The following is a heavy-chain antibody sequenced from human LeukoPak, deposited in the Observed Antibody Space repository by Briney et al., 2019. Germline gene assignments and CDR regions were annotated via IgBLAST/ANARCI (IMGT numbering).Heavy chain of an antibody. CDR1: GFTVSTKY. CDR2: IYSGGNT. Sequence: PGGSLRLSCAASGFTVSTKYMSWVRQAPGKGLEWVSVIYSGGNTYYADSAKDRFTISRDNSKNTLYLQMNSLRAEDTAVYYCARDRSNFGLDVWGQGTTVTVSS. J-gene: IGHJ6*02. CDR3: ARDRSNFGLDV. D-gene: IGHD1-1*01. V-gene: IGHV3-66*01.